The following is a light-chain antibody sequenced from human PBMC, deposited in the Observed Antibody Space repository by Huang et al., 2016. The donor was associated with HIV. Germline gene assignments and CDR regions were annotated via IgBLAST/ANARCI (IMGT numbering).Light chain of an antibody. CDR2: AAS. CDR1: QDISTS. J-gene: IGKJ3*01. Sequence: DIRLTQSPSSLSASVGDRVTITCRASQDISTSLNWFPQKPGKAPKLLIFAASTLQSGVPSRFIGSGSGTDFTLTITSLQPEDFATYSCQQSYTTPRVTFGPGTKVDV. V-gene: IGKV1-39*01. CDR3: QQSYTTPRVT.